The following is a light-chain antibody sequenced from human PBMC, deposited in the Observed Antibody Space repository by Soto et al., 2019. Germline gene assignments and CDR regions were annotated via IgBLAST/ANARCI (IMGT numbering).Light chain of an antibody. CDR3: QQFSSYPHT. J-gene: IGKJ2*01. Sequence: AIQLTQSPSSLSASVGDRVIITCRASQGINRALAWYQQKPGKAPKLLTYDASSLESGVPSRFSGSGSGTDFTLTISSLQPEDFATYYCQQFSSYPHTFGQGTKLEIK. CDR2: DAS. CDR1: QGINRA. V-gene: IGKV1-13*02.